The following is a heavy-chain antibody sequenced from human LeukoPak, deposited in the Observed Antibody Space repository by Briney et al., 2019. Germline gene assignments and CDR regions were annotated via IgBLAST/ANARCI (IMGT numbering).Heavy chain of an antibody. Sequence: PGGPLRLSCAASGFTFDDYAMHWVRQAPGQGLEWVSGISWNSGSIGYADSVKGRFTISRDNAKNSLYLQMNSLRAEDMALYYCARDTPLDYWGQGTLVTVSS. CDR1: GFTFDDYA. CDR3: ARDTPLDY. V-gene: IGHV3-9*03. CDR2: ISWNSGSI. J-gene: IGHJ4*02.